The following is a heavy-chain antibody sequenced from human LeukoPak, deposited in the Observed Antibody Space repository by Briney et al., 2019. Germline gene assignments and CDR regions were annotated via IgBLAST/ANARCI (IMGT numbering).Heavy chain of an antibody. CDR1: GFDFSNYW. D-gene: IGHD4-23*01. V-gene: IGHV3-7*01. CDR3: ARDGGGPPDI. Sequence: GGSLRLSCAASGFDFSNYWMYWVRQAPGKGLEWVANIKQDGSEKYYVDSVRGRFTISRDNAKNSLYLQMNSLRAEDTAVYYCARDGGGPPDIWGQGTMVTVSS. CDR2: IKQDGSEK. J-gene: IGHJ3*02.